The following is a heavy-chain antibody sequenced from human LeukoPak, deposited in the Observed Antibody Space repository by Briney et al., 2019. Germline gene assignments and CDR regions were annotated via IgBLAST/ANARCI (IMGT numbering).Heavy chain of an antibody. CDR2: INANAINT. Sequence: GGSLRLSCAPSGFAFRVSAITWVRRSPGTGLEGGSTINANAINTYYAESVKGRFTISRDNSKSTLYLQLNRLRAEDTAVYYCAKPISGGLAVTADWFDPWGQGTLVTVSS. CDR3: AKPISGGLAVTADWFDP. D-gene: IGHD6-19*01. V-gene: IGHV3-23*01. J-gene: IGHJ5*02. CDR1: GFAFRVSA.